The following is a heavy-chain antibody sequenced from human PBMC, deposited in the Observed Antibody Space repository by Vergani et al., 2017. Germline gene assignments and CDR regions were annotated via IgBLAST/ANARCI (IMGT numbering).Heavy chain of an antibody. D-gene: IGHD1-1*01. Sequence: QVHLVESGGGVVQPGRSLRLSCVVSGFTSSYYGMHWVRQAPGKGLEWVAVISYDGTQKYYADSVTGRFTIARDNSKSTLYLQMNSLRTEDTAVYYCATKSCGTPGCQIEYFREWGQGTLVTVSS. CDR1: GFTSSYYG. J-gene: IGHJ1*01. CDR2: ISYDGTQK. V-gene: IGHV3-30*03. CDR3: ATKSCGTPGCQIEYFRE.